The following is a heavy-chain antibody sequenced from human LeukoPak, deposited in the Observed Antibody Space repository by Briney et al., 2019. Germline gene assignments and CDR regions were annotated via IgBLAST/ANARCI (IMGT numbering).Heavy chain of an antibody. CDR2: ISYDGRNK. CDR3: ASHWAQQLVSDY. J-gene: IGHJ4*02. V-gene: IGHV3-30*03. Sequence: GGPLRLSCAASGFTFSSYGMHWVRQAPGKGLEGVAVISYDGRNKYYADSVKGRFTVSRDNSKNTLYLQMNSLRAEDTAVYYCASHWAQQLVSDYWGQGTLVTVSS. D-gene: IGHD6-13*01. CDR1: GFTFSSYG.